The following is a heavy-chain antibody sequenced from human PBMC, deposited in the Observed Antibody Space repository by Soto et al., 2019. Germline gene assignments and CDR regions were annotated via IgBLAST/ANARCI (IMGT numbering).Heavy chain of an antibody. Sequence: PGGSLRLSCAASGFTFSSYAMSWVRQAPGKGLEWVSAISGSGGSTYYADSVKGRFTISRDNSKNTLYLQMNSLRAEDTAVYYCAKDYDIVLMVYLDYWGQGTLVTVSS. CDR1: GFTFSSYA. D-gene: IGHD2-8*01. CDR3: AKDYDIVLMVYLDY. CDR2: ISGSGGST. V-gene: IGHV3-23*01. J-gene: IGHJ4*02.